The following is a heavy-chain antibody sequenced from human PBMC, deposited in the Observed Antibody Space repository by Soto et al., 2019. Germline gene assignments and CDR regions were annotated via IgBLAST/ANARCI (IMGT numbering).Heavy chain of an antibody. CDR3: ARTANNYGPFDY. V-gene: IGHV4-61*09. CDR1: YY. D-gene: IGHD5-18*01. J-gene: IGHJ4*02. Sequence: YYLNVFRQPAGKGMEWIGHIYTSGATNYNPSFKSRVTMSLDTYQNKFYLRLTSVTAEDTSLYYCARTANNYGPFDYCGQVT. CDR2: IYTSGAT.